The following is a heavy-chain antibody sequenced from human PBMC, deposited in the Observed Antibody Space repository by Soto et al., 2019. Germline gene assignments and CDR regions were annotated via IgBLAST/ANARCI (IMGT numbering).Heavy chain of an antibody. D-gene: IGHD4-17*01. V-gene: IGHV4-4*02. CDR3: ARETYGDYVGYFDP. CDR1: GASISSGW. J-gene: IGHJ5*02. Sequence: SETLCLTCAVSGASISSGWWTWVRQPPGKGLEWIGETLYSGTTNYNSSLNSRVTISIDKSKNQFSLKVRSVTAADTAVYYCARETYGDYVGYFDPWGQGILVTVSS. CDR2: TLYSGTT.